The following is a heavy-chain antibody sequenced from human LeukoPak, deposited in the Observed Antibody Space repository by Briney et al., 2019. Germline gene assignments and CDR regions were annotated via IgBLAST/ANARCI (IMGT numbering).Heavy chain of an antibody. Sequence: SETLSLTCTVSGGSFSNYYCSWIRQPPGKGLEWIGNIFYSGSTYYSPSLKSRVTISLDTSRNQFSLKLTSVTAADTAVYYCAKSNGYGLVDIWGQGTMVTVSS. J-gene: IGHJ3*02. CDR3: AKSNGYGLVDI. CDR1: GGSFSNYY. CDR2: IFYSGST. V-gene: IGHV4-59*12. D-gene: IGHD3-10*01.